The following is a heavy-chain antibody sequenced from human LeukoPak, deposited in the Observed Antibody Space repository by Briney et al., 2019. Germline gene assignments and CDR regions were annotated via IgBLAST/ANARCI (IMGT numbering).Heavy chain of an antibody. CDR2: IRNDGSDK. V-gene: IGHV3-30*02. CDR3: AKDQDWGDWYFDL. J-gene: IGHJ2*01. CDR1: GFTFNTYG. Sequence: GGSLRLSCAASGFTFNTYGMHWVRQAPGKGLEWVAFIRNDGSDKYYADSVKGRFIISRDNSKNTLYLQMNSLRAEDTALYFCAKDQDWGDWYFDLWGRGTLVTVSS. D-gene: IGHD7-27*01.